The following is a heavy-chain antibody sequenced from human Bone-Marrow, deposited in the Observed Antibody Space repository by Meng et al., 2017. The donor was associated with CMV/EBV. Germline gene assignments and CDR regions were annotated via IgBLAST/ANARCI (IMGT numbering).Heavy chain of an antibody. CDR3: ARGGDDCSSTTCYYY. D-gene: IGHD2-2*01. CDR2: INPNSGGT. CDR1: GYTFTGYY. V-gene: IGHV1-2*02. Sequence: ASVKVSCKASGYTFTGYYMHWVRQAPGQGLEWMGWINPNSGGTNYAQKFQGRVTMTRDTSINTAYMELSRLRSDDTAVYYCARGGDDCSSTTCYYYWGQGTLVTFSS. J-gene: IGHJ4*02.